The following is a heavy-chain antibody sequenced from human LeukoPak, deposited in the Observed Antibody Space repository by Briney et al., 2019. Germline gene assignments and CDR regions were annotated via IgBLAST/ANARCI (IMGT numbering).Heavy chain of an antibody. CDR3: AKGNIAARQDIMDV. Sequence: PGGSLRLSCAASGFTFSSYAMHCVRQAPGKGLEWVAVISYDGSNKYYADSVKGRFTISRDNSKNTLYLQMNSLRAEDTAVYYCAKGNIAARQDIMDVWGQGSTVTVSS. J-gene: IGHJ6*02. CDR2: ISYDGSNK. D-gene: IGHD6-6*01. V-gene: IGHV3-30-3*01. CDR1: GFTFSSYA.